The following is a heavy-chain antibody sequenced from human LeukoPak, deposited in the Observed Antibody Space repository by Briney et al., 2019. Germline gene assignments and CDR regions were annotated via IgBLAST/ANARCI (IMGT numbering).Heavy chain of an antibody. CDR2: INHSGST. CDR1: GGSFSGYY. D-gene: IGHD5-24*01. J-gene: IGHJ4*02. CDR3: ARGPRRDGYNFWQGPKYYFDY. Sequence: SETLSLTCAVYGGSFSGYYWSWIRQPPGKGLEWFGEINHSGSTNYNPSLKSRVTISVDTSKNQFSLKLSSVTAADTAVYYCARGPRRDGYNFWQGPKYYFDYWGQGTLVTVSS. V-gene: IGHV4-34*01.